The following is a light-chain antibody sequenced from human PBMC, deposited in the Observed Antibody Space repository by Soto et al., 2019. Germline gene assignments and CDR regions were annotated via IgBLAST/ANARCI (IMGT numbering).Light chain of an antibody. CDR3: QSYDTGYQV. V-gene: IGLV6-57*04. CDR1: SGSIGSNY. J-gene: IGLJ3*02. Sequence: NFMLTQPHSVSESPGKTVTISCTRNSGSIGSNYVQWSQQRPGSVPITVIYEDDQRPSGVPDRFSGSIDSSSNSASLTISGLETEDEADYYCQSYDTGYQVFGGGTKLTVL. CDR2: EDD.